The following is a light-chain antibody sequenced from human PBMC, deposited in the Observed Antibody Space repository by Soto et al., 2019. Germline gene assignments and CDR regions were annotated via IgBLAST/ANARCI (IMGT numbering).Light chain of an antibody. Sequence: DIVMTQSPDSLAVSLGERATINCKSSQSVSYSSNNKNYLAWYQQKPGQPPKLLLYWASTRESGVPDRFSGSGSGTDFTLTISSLRAEDVAVYSCQQYYSTPYTFGQGSKLEIK. CDR3: QQYYSTPYT. V-gene: IGKV4-1*01. CDR2: WAS. J-gene: IGKJ2*01. CDR1: QSVSYSSNNKNY.